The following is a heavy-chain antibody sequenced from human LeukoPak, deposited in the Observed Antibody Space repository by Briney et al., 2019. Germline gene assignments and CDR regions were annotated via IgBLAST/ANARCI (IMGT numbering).Heavy chain of an antibody. CDR3: ARGLYGSGKYYFDY. J-gene: IGHJ4*02. CDR1: GFTFSHYS. D-gene: IGHD3-10*01. CDR2: ISSSSSTI. V-gene: IGHV3-48*01. Sequence: PGGSLTLSCAASGFTFSHYSINWVRQAPGKGREWVSYISSSSSTIYYADSVKGRFTISRDNAKNSLYLQMNSLRAEDTAVYYCARGLYGSGKYYFDYWGQGTLVTVSS.